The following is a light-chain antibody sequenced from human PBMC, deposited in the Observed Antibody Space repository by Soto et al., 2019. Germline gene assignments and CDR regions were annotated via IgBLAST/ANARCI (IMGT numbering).Light chain of an antibody. CDR1: PSVSSTY. V-gene: IGKV3-20*01. CDR3: QQYGNSFVG. CDR2: GAS. J-gene: IGKJ1*01. Sequence: IVFTQSPGTLSLSPGERATLSRRASPSVSSTYLAWYQHRPGQAPRLLIYGASSRATGIPDRFSGSGSGTDFTLIISRLEPEDFAVYYCQQYGNSFVGFGQGTKVDIK.